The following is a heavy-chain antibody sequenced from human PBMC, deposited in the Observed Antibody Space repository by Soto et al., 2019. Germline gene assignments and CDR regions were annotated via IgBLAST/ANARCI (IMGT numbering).Heavy chain of an antibody. D-gene: IGHD2-15*01. CDR1: GYSFTSYW. CDR3: ERHDLTYGGKNYGMDV. J-gene: IGHJ6*02. CDR2: IDPSDSYT. Sequence: PGESLKISCKGSGYSFTSYWISWVRQMPGKGLEWMGRIDPSDSYTNYSPSFQGHVTISADKSISTAYLQWSSLKASDTAMYYCERHDLTYGGKNYGMDVWGQGPTVTVSS. V-gene: IGHV5-10-1*01.